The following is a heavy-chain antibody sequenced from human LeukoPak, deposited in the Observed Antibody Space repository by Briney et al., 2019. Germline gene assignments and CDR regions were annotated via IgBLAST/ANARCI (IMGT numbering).Heavy chain of an antibody. CDR1: GFTVSNNY. V-gene: IGHV3-53*01. J-gene: IGHJ3*02. CDR2: MYSGGTT. CDR3: ASPSSGQSFDI. D-gene: IGHD3-22*01. Sequence: PGGSLGLSCAASGFTVSNNYMNWVRQAPGKGLEWVSVMYSGGTTYYADSVKGRFSISRDKSKNTVFLQMSSLKAEDTAVYYCASPSSGQSFDIWGQGTTVTVSS.